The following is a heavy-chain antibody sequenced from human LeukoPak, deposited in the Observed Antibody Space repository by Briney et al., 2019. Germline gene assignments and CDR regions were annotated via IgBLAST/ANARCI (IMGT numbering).Heavy chain of an antibody. Sequence: GASLRLSCAASGFTFSSYAMSWVRQAPGKGLEWVSAISGSGGSTYYADSVKGRFTISRDNSKNTLYLQMNSLRAEDTAVYDCAKDRNSEYFDYWGQGTLVTVSS. CDR3: AKDRNSEYFDY. D-gene: IGHD1-26*01. V-gene: IGHV3-23*01. CDR1: GFTFSSYA. J-gene: IGHJ4*02. CDR2: ISGSGGST.